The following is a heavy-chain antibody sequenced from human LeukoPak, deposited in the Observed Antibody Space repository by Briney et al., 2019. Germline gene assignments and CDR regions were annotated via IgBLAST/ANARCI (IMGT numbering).Heavy chain of an antibody. Sequence: PGGSLRLSCAASGFIFSSYGMHWVRQAPGKGLEWVAFIRYGASNKYYADSVKGRFTISRDNSKNTLYLQMNSLRAEDTAVYYCARVYPNYDYVWGSYTGAFDIWGQGTMVTVSS. CDR3: ARVYPNYDYVWGSYTGAFDI. CDR1: GFIFSSYG. D-gene: IGHD3-16*01. J-gene: IGHJ3*02. CDR2: IRYGASNK. V-gene: IGHV3-30*02.